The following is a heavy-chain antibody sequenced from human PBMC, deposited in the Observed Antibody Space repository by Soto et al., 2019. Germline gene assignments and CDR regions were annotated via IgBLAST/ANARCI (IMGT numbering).Heavy chain of an antibody. CDR2: ISGSGGST. J-gene: IGHJ4*02. D-gene: IGHD2-21*01. Sequence: GGSLRLSCAASGFTFSSYAMSWVRQAPGKGLEWVSAISGSGGSTYYADSVKGRFTISRDNSKNTLYLQMNSLRAEDTAVYYCADAKVMFRDSGGYFDYWGQGTLVTVSS. CDR1: GFTFSSYA. V-gene: IGHV3-23*01. CDR3: ADAKVMFRDSGGYFDY.